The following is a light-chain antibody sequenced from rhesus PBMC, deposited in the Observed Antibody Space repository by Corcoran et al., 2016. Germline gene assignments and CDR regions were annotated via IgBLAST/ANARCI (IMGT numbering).Light chain of an antibody. CDR3: QQHDNSRT. CDR1: QGISNW. Sequence: DIQMTQSPSSLSASVGDRVTITCRASQGISNWLAWYQQKPGKAPKLLIYRASNLETGVPSRFSESGSGTDFTLTISSLKPEDIATYYCQQHDNSRTFGQGTKVEIK. V-gene: IGKV1-69*01. CDR2: RAS. J-gene: IGKJ1*01.